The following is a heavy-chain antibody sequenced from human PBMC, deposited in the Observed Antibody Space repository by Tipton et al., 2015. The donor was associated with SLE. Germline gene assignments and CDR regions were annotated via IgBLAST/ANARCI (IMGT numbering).Heavy chain of an antibody. J-gene: IGHJ5*02. CDR1: GDSISSSNYS. CDR3: ARHCQRSWVDP. V-gene: IGHV4-39*01. Sequence: TLSLTCTVSGDSISSSNYSWGWIRQPPGKGLEWIANMYYSGSTYYNPPLKSRVTISVDTSKNQFSLKLSSVTAADTAVYYCARHCQRSWVDPWGQGTLVTVSS. D-gene: IGHD2-2*01. CDR2: MYYSGST.